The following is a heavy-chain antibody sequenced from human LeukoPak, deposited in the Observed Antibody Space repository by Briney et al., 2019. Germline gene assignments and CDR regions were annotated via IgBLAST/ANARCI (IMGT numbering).Heavy chain of an antibody. J-gene: IGHJ4*02. CDR1: GFTFSNFW. D-gene: IGHD4-23*01. CDR3: AKGNPGGDYFDY. CDR2: ISGSGGST. Sequence: GGSLRLSCAASGFTFSNFWMHWVRQAPGKGLEWVSAISGSGGSTYYADSVKGRFTISRDNSKNTLYLQMNSLRAEDTAVYYCAKGNPGGDYFDYWGQGTLVTVSS. V-gene: IGHV3-23*01.